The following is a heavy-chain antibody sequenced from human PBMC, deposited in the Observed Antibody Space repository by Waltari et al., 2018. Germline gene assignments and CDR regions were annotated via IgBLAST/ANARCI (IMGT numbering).Heavy chain of an antibody. CDR3: ATRNYLDS. CDR1: GFTFSRFA. CDR2: INDRGDIT. V-gene: IGHV3-23*01. J-gene: IGHJ4*02. Sequence: EMQLLESGGGLVQPGGSLRLSCAASGFTFSRFAMNWFRQATGKGRECGSIINDRGDITNTADSLKGRFTVSRDNSRDTLYLHMNNLTAEDTAVYYCATRNYLDSWGRGALVTVSS.